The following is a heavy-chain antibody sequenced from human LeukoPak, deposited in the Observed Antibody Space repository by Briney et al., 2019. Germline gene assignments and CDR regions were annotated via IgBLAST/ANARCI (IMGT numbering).Heavy chain of an antibody. V-gene: IGHV1-18*01. Sequence: ASVTVSCTASGYTFTSYGISWVRQAPGQGLEWMGWISAYNGNTNYAQKLQGRVTMTTDTSTSTAYMELRSLRSDDTAVYYCARGSAFWSAPPHAINVEYYFVYWGQGTLVTVSS. CDR1: GYTFTSYG. CDR3: ARGSAFWSAPPHAINVEYYFVY. D-gene: IGHD3-3*01. CDR2: ISAYNGNT. J-gene: IGHJ4*02.